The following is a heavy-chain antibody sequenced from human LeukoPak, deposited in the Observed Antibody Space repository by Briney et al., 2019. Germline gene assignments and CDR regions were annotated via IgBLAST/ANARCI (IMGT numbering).Heavy chain of an antibody. V-gene: IGHV4-34*01. CDR1: GGSFSGYY. CDR3: ARWGGEESPRRNIVVVPAANWFDP. CDR2: INHSGST. Sequence: SETLSLTCAVYGGSFSGYYWSWIRQPPGKGLEWIGEINHSGSTNYNTSLKRRVTISVDTSKNQFSLKLSSMTAADTAVYYCARWGGEESPRRNIVVVPAANWFDPWGQGTLVTVSS. J-gene: IGHJ5*02. D-gene: IGHD2-2*01.